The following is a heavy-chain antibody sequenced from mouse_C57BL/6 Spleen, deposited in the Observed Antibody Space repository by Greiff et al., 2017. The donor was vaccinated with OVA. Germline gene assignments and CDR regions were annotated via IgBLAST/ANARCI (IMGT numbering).Heavy chain of an antibody. CDR1: GFTFSSYA. Sequence: EVKLVESGAGLVKPGGSLKLSCAASGFTFSSYAMSWVRQTPEKRLEWVAYISSGGDYIYYADTVKGPFTISRDNARNTLYLQMSSLKSEDTAMYYCTKLTGTNYFDYWGQGTTLTVSS. CDR2: ISSGGDYI. CDR3: TKLTGTNYFDY. D-gene: IGHD4-1*01. J-gene: IGHJ2*01. V-gene: IGHV5-9-1*02.